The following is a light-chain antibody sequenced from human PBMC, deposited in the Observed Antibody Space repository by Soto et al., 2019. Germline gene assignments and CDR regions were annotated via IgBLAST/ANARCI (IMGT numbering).Light chain of an antibody. CDR2: DVN. V-gene: IGLV2-14*03. Sequence: QSALTQPASVSGSPGQSIAFSCTGTSSDVGGYNYVSWYQQHPGKAPKLLIYDVNYRPSGVSNRFSGSKSGNTASLTISGLQAEDEADYYCSSYTSSSSWVFGGGTKLTVL. CDR3: SSYTSSSSWV. CDR1: SSDVGGYNY. J-gene: IGLJ3*02.